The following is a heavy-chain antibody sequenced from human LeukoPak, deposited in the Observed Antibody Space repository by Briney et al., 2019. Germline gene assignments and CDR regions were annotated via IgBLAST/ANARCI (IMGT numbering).Heavy chain of an antibody. J-gene: IGHJ4*02. V-gene: IGHV3-23*01. D-gene: IGHD3-10*01. CDR2: ISGGGGTT. CDR3: ANRAPYYYASGSHGDY. Sequence: PGGSLRLSCAASGFTFSSYAMSWVRKAPRKGLERVSVISGGGGTTSYADSVKGQFTISRDNSKSTLYLQMNSLRAEDTAVYYCANRAPYYYASGSHGDYWGQGTLVTVSS. CDR1: GFTFSSYA.